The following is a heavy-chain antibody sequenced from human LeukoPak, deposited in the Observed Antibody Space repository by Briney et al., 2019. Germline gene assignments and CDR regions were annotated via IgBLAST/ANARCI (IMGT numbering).Heavy chain of an antibody. CDR1: GYSFTSYW. CDR3: ARVRSRRGYLGYFDY. V-gene: IGHV5-51*01. J-gene: IGHJ4*02. Sequence: GESLKISCKGSGYSFTSYWIGWVRQMPGKGLEWMGIIYPGDSDTRYSPSFQGQVTISADKSISTAYLQWSSLKASDTAMYYCARVRSRRGYLGYFDYWGQGTLVTVSS. CDR2: IYPGDSDT. D-gene: IGHD3-22*01.